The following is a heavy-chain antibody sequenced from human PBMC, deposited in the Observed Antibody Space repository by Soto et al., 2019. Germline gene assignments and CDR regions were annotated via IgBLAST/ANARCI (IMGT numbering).Heavy chain of an antibody. CDR2: RSYSGST. CDR3: AREGGLAYCGGDCLYNWFDP. Sequence: PSETLSFTCTVSGGSISSGDYYWSWVRQHPGKGLEWIGYRSYSGSTYYNPSLKSRVTIVVDTSRNQFSLRLSSVTAADTAVYYCAREGGLAYCGGDCLYNWFDPWGQGTLVTVSS. J-gene: IGHJ5*02. CDR1: GGSISSGDYY. V-gene: IGHV4-31*03. D-gene: IGHD2-21*02.